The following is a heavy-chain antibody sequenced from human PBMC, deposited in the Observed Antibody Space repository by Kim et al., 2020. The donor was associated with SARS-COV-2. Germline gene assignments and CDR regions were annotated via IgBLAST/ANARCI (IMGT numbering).Heavy chain of an antibody. CDR2: ITSDVDTT. Sequence: GGSLRLSCSVSGFTFSSYAMHWVRQTPGKGLEYVSTITSDVDTTYYTDSVKGRFTISRDNSKNTLYLQMSSLRAEDTSVYYCVKARAGNYFSGGFDYWG. CDR1: GFTFSSYA. D-gene: IGHD3-10*01. V-gene: IGHV3-64D*08. J-gene: IGHJ4*01. CDR3: VKARAGNYFSGGFDY.